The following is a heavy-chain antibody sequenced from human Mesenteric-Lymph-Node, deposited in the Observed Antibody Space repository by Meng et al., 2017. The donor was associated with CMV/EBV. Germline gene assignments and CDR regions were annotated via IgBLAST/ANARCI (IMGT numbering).Heavy chain of an antibody. J-gene: IGHJ4*02. V-gene: IGHV1-3*01. D-gene: IGHD3-22*01. CDR3: ARTARGYYDSSGYYGR. CDR2: INAGNGNT. Sequence: SAYTFTSYAMHWVRQAPGQRLEWMGWINAGNGNTKYSQKFQGRVTITRDTSASTAYMELSSLRSEDTAVYYCARTARGYYDSSGYYGRWGQGTLVTVSS. CDR1: AYTFTSYA.